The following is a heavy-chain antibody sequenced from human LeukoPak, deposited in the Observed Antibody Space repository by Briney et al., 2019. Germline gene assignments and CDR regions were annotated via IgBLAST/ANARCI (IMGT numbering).Heavy chain of an antibody. CDR3: ASSDWGSYIN. CDR1: GGSISSSSYY. Sequence: SETLSLTCTVSGGSISSSSYYWGWIRQPPGKGLEWIGRIYYSGSTYYNPPLKSRVTISVDTSKNQFSLKLSSVTAADTAVYYCASSDWGSYINWGQGTLVTVSS. D-gene: IGHD1-26*01. V-gene: IGHV4-39*01. CDR2: IYYSGST. J-gene: IGHJ4*02.